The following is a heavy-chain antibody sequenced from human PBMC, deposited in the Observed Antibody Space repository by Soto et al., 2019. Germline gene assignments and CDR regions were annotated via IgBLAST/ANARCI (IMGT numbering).Heavy chain of an antibody. J-gene: IGHJ6*02. CDR1: GFTFSSYK. V-gene: IGHV3-21*02. CDR3: ARDQVGMDV. CDR2: IGSSDIYT. Sequence: VQLVESGGGLVKPGGSLRLSCAGSGFTFSSYKINWVRQAPGKGLEWVSSIGSSDIYTYYADSLKGRLIISRDNANNSVYLQINSLRAEDTAVYYCARDQVGMDVWGQGTRSPSP.